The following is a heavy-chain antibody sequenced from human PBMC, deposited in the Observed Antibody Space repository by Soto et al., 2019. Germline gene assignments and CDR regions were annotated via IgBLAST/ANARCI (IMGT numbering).Heavy chain of an antibody. CDR2: MYYTGTT. Sequence: SETLSLTCTVSGGSISSYYWSWIRQPPGKGLEWIGYMYYTGTTNYNPSLRSRVTISLDTSKKQFSLKLSSVTAADTAVYYCARPGIRLGNTMDVWGQGTTVT. J-gene: IGHJ6*02. D-gene: IGHD4-17*01. V-gene: IGHV4-59*01. CDR3: ARPGIRLGNTMDV. CDR1: GGSISSYY.